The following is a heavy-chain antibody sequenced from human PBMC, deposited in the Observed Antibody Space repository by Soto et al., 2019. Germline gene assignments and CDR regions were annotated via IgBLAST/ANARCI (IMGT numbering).Heavy chain of an antibody. CDR1: GYTFTSYA. D-gene: IGHD6-6*01. CDR3: ARAEGIAARGAFDY. J-gene: IGHJ4*02. CDR2: INAGNGNT. V-gene: IGHV1-3*01. Sequence: ASVKVSCKASGYTFTSYAMHWVRQAPGQRLEWMGWINAGNGNTKYSQKFQGRVTITRYTSASTAYMELSSLRSEDTAVYYCARAEGIAARGAFDYWGQGTLVTVSS.